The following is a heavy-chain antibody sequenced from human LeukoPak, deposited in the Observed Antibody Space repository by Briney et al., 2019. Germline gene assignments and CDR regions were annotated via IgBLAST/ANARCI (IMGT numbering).Heavy chain of an antibody. J-gene: IGHJ3*02. V-gene: IGHV3-48*03. Sequence: GRSLRLSCAASGFTFSSYEMNWVRQAPGKGLEWVSYISSSGSTIYYADSVKGRFTISRDNAKNSLYLQMNSLRAEDTAVYYCARERAGTSEFAGAFDIWGQGTMVTVSS. CDR1: GFTFSSYE. D-gene: IGHD6-13*01. CDR2: ISSSGSTI. CDR3: ARERAGTSEFAGAFDI.